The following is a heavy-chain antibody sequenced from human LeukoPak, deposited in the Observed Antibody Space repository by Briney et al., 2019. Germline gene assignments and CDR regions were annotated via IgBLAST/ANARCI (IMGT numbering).Heavy chain of an antibody. CDR1: GGTFSSYT. CDR3: ARGKMVTRGMDV. D-gene: IGHD4-23*01. CDR2: IIPILGIA. V-gene: IGHV1-69*02. J-gene: IGHJ6*02. Sequence: SVKVSCKASGGTFSSYTISWVRQAPGQGLEWMGRIIPILGIANYAQKFQGRVTITADKSTSTAYMELSSLRSEDTAVYYCARGKMVTRGMDVWGQGTTVTASS.